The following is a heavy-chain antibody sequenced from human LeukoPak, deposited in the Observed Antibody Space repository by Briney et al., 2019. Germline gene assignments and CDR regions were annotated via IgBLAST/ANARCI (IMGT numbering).Heavy chain of an antibody. Sequence: PSETLSLTCTVSGGSISSYYWSWLRQPPGKGLEWIGYIYYSGSTNYNPSLKSRVTISVDTSKNQFSLKLSSVTAADTAVYYCARSGRMATLDAFDIWGQGTMVTVSS. CDR3: ARSGRMATLDAFDI. CDR2: IYYSGST. CDR1: GGSISSYY. D-gene: IGHD5-24*01. V-gene: IGHV4-59*01. J-gene: IGHJ3*02.